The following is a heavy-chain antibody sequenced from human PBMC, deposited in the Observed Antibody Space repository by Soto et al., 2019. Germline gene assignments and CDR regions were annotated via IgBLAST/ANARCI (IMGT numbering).Heavy chain of an antibody. J-gene: IGHJ6*02. CDR3: TTPFGVYAPTYYYYGMDV. D-gene: IGHD2-8*01. V-gene: IGHV3-15*07. Sequence: SGGSLRLSCAASGFTFSNAWMNWVRQAPGKGLEWVGRIKSKTDGGTTDYAAPVKGRFTISRDDSKNTLYLQMNSLKTEDTAVYYCTTPFGVYAPTYYYYGMDVWGQGTTVTVSS. CDR2: IKSKTDGGTT. CDR1: GFTFSNAW.